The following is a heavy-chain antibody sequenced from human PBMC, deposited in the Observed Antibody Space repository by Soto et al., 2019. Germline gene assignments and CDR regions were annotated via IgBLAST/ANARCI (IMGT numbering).Heavy chain of an antibody. CDR3: ARQITFRGQSSINVDY. CDR1: GGSISSSSYY. D-gene: IGHD3-16*01. Sequence: PSETLSLTYTVSGGSISSSSYYWGWIRQPPGKGLEWIGSIYYSGSTYYNPSLKSRVTISVDTSKNQFSLKLSSVTAADTAVYYCARQITFRGQSSINVDYWGQGTLVTVSS. V-gene: IGHV4-39*01. CDR2: IYYSGST. J-gene: IGHJ4*02.